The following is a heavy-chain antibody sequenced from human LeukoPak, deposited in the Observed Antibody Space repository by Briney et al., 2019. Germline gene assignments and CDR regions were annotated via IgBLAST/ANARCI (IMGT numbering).Heavy chain of an antibody. D-gene: IGHD2-21*02. CDR1: GFTFSNYF. CDR2: IASDGSHT. V-gene: IGHV3-30-3*01. Sequence: GRSLRLSCAASGFTFSNYFMHWVRQAPGKGLEWVADIASDGSHTFYVESVKGRFTISRDNSKNTLYLQMNSLGPEDAAVYFCARERQDTVIHSGAFDIWGQGTMVTVSS. CDR3: ARERQDTVIHSGAFDI. J-gene: IGHJ3*02.